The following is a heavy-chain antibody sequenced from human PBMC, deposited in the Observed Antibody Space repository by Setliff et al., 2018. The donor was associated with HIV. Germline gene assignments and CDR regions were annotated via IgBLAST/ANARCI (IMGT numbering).Heavy chain of an antibody. V-gene: IGHV5-51*01. CDR2: IYPGDSDI. D-gene: IGHD5-12*01. CDR3: ARHEGRWLPYIGDY. CDR1: GYTFTNFW. Sequence: GESLKISCKASGYTFTNFWIGWVRQVPGKGLEWMGNIYPGDSDIRYNPSFQGQVTISVDKSISTAYLQWSSLTASDTAIYYCARHEGRWLPYIGDYWGQGTLVTVSS. J-gene: IGHJ4*02.